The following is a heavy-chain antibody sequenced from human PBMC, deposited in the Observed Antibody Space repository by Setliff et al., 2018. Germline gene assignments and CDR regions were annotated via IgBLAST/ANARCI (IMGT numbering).Heavy chain of an antibody. D-gene: IGHD3-10*01. CDR3: ARDQEGSGN. Sequence: SETLSLTCTVSGASITSYYWSWIRQPPGKGQEWIGHISYSGSINYNPSLKSRVTISVDTSKNQFSLKLNSVTAADTAVYYCARDQEGSGNWVQGTLVTVSS. J-gene: IGHJ4*02. V-gene: IGHV4-59*01. CDR1: GASITSYY. CDR2: ISYSGSI.